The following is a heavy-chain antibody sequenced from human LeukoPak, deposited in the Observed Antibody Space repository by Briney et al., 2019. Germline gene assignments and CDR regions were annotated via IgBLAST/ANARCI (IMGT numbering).Heavy chain of an antibody. J-gene: IGHJ6*03. D-gene: IGHD3-10*01. CDR2: IHHSGST. CDR3: ARHGLRTYYYGSGSRYMDV. V-gene: IGHV4-4*02. Sequence: PSETLSLTCAVSGGSITNNNWWNWVRQPPGKGLEWIGEIHHSGSTNYNPSLKSRVTISVDTSKNQFSLKLSSVTAADTAVYYCARHGLRTYYYGSGSRYMDVWGKGTTVTISS. CDR1: GGSITNNNW.